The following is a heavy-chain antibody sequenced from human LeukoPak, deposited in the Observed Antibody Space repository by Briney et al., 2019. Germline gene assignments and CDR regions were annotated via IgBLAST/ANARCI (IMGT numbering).Heavy chain of an antibody. D-gene: IGHD4-23*01. CDR1: GFTFSSYG. CDR3: AREIPVVTYDH. J-gene: IGHJ4*02. V-gene: IGHV3-7*01. CDR2: IKQDGSEK. Sequence: GGSLRLSCAASGFTFSSYGMHWVRQAPGKGLEWVANIKQDGSEKYYVDSVKGRFTISRDNAKNSLYLQMNSLRAEDTAVYYCAREIPVVTYDHWGQGTLVTVSS.